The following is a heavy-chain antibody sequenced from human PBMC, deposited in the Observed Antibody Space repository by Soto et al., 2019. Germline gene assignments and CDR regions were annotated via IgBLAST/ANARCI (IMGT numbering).Heavy chain of an antibody. J-gene: IGHJ4*02. CDR2: ISSSSSYI. Sequence: EVQLVESGGGLVKPGGSLRLSCAASGFTFSSYSMNWVRQAPGKGLEWVSSISSSSSYIYYADSVKGRFTISRDNAKNSLYLQMNSLRAEDTAVYYCAGGGGSYTAIDYWGQGTLVTVSS. D-gene: IGHD1-26*01. CDR1: GFTFSSYS. CDR3: AGGGGSYTAIDY. V-gene: IGHV3-21*01.